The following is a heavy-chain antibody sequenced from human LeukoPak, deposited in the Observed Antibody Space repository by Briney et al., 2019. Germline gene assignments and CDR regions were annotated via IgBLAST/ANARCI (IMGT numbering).Heavy chain of an antibody. V-gene: IGHV1-46*01. CDR3: ARAYTCGLNY. CDR2: INPSGGST. J-gene: IGHJ4*02. Sequence: ASVKVSCKASGYTFTHYYMHWVRQVPGQGLEWMGTINPSGGSTSYAQKFQGRVTMTRDTSTSTVYMELSSLRTEDTAVFYCARAYTCGLNYWGQGTLVTVSS. D-gene: IGHD5-18*01. CDR1: GYTFTHYY.